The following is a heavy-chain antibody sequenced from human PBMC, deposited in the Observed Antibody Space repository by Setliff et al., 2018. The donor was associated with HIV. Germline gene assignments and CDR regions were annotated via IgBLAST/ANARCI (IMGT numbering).Heavy chain of an antibody. V-gene: IGHV1-69*13. CDR2: IIPTFGTA. J-gene: IGHJ6*02. D-gene: IGHD5-12*01. CDR3: ASGYSAYDTRNYYYYYNMDV. Sequence: PAASVKVSCKASGGTFTNYAFSWVRQAPGQGLEWMGGIIPTFGTANYAQKFQGRVTITADESTSTAYMELSSLRSEDTAVYYCASGYSAYDTRNYYYYYNMDVWGLGTTVTVSS. CDR1: GGTFTNYA.